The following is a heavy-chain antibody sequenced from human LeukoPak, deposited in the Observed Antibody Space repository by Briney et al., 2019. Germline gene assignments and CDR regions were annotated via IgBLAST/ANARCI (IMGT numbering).Heavy chain of an antibody. Sequence: PGGSLRLSCAASGFTFSSYSMNWVRQAPGKGLEWVSSISSSSSYIYYADSVKGRFTISRDNAKNSLYLQMNSLRAEDTAVYYCVRVREQWLALSPCGYWGQGTLVTVSS. V-gene: IGHV3-21*01. CDR3: VRVREQWLALSPCGY. D-gene: IGHD6-19*01. CDR2: ISSSSSYI. J-gene: IGHJ4*02. CDR1: GFTFSSYS.